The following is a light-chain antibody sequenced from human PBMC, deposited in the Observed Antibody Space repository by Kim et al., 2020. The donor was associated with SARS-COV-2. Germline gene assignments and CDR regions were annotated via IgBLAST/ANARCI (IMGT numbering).Light chain of an antibody. V-gene: IGKV3-15*01. Sequence: EVVMTQSPATLSVSPGERVTLSCRASQSVGSNLAWYQQRPGQVPRLLIYGASNRATGVPARFSGSGSGTEFTVTISGLQSEDCAVYYCQQYDDWPMYGFGPGTKLEIK. CDR3: QQYDDWPMYG. CDR2: GAS. CDR1: QSVGSN. J-gene: IGKJ2*03.